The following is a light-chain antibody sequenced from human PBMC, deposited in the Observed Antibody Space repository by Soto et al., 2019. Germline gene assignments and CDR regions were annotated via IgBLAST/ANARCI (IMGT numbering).Light chain of an antibody. V-gene: IGLV2-14*01. CDR1: ISDVGGYNY. CDR3: SSYTSSSTRV. CDR2: DVS. Sequence: QSALTQPASVSGSPGQWVTISCTGTISDVGGYNYVSWYQQHPGKAPKLMIYDVSNRPSGVSNRFSGSKSGNTASLTISGLQAEDEADYYCSSYTSSSTRVFGTGTKLTVL. J-gene: IGLJ1*01.